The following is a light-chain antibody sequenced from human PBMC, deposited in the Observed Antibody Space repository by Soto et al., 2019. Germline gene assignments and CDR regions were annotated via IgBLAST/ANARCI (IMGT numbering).Light chain of an antibody. V-gene: IGLV2-14*01. CDR3: SSYTSSSTLVV. CDR1: SSDVGGYNY. Sequence: QSALTQPASVSGSPGQSITISCTGTSSDVGGYNYVSWYQQHPGKAPKLMIYDGSNRPSGVSNRFSGSKSGNTASLTISGLQAEDEADYYCSSYTSSSTLVVFGGGTQLTV. CDR2: DGS. J-gene: IGLJ2*01.